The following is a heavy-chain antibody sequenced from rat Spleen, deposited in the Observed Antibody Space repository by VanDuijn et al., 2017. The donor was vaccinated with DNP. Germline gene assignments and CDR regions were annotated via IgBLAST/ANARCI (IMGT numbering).Heavy chain of an antibody. CDR1: GFTFSNYG. D-gene: IGHD4-3*01. J-gene: IGHJ3*01. Sequence: EVQLVESGGGLVQPGRSLKLSCAASGFTFSNYGMAWVRQAPTKGLEWVATISYDGSSTYYPDSVKGRFTISRDNAKSTLYLQMDSLRSEDTATYYCTIAYNSGFAYWGQGTLVTVSS. V-gene: IGHV5-29*01. CDR2: ISYDGSST. CDR3: TIAYNSGFAY.